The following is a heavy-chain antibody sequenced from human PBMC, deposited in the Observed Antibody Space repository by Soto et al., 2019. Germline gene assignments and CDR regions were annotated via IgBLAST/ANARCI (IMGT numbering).Heavy chain of an antibody. CDR1: GYTFTGYY. CDR3: ARAGVVVAATVYYYYYGMDV. D-gene: IGHD2-15*01. CDR2: INPNSGGT. Sequence: ASVKVSCKASGYTFTGYYMHWVRQAPGQGLEWMGWINPNSGGTNYAQKFQGRVTMTRDASISTAYMELSRLRSDDTAVYYCARAGVVVAATVYYYYYGMDVWGQGTTVTVSS. V-gene: IGHV1-2*02. J-gene: IGHJ6*02.